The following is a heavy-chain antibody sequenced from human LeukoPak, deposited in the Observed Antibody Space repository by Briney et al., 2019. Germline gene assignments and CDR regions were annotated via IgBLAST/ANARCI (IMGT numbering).Heavy chain of an antibody. V-gene: IGHV3-30*04. CDR2: ISYDGSNK. D-gene: IGHD5-18*01. Sequence: PGGSLRLSCAASGFTFSSYDMHWVRQAPGKGLEWVAVISYDGSNKYYTDSVKGRFTIYRDNSKNTLYLQMNSLRAEDTAVYYCTRRGYTYGYGYYFDYWGQGTLATVSS. J-gene: IGHJ4*02. CDR1: GFTFSSYD. CDR3: TRRGYTYGYGYYFDY.